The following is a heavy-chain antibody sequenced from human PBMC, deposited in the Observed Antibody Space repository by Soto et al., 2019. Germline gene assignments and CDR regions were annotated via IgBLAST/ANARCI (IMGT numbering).Heavy chain of an antibody. Sequence: GGSLRLSCEASGFSFSNYWMHWVRQAPGRGLVWVSRIQYNGIGTNYADSVKGRFIISRDNAKNMVYLEMNGLRSEETALYYCALPYVRDKSGFDYWGQGTLVTVSS. D-gene: IGHD3-16*01. CDR2: IQYNGIGT. CDR3: ALPYVRDKSGFDY. V-gene: IGHV3-74*01. J-gene: IGHJ4*02. CDR1: GFSFSNYW.